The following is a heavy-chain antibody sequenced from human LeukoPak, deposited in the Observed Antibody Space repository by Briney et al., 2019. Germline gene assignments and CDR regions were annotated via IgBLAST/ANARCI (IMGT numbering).Heavy chain of an antibody. J-gene: IGHJ6*03. CDR3: AKDHQALRYFLGVYYYMDV. CDR1: GFTFSSYS. Sequence: PGGSLRLSCAASGFTFSSYSMNWVRQAPGKGLEWVSAISGSGGSAYYADSVKGRFTISRDNSKNTLYLQMNSLRAEDTAVYYCAKDHQALRYFLGVYYYMDVWGKGTTVTVSS. D-gene: IGHD3-9*01. CDR2: ISGSGGSA. V-gene: IGHV3-23*01.